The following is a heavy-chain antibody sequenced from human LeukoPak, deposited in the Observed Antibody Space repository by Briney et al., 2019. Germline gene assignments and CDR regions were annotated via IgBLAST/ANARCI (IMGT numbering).Heavy chain of an antibody. J-gene: IGHJ4*02. CDR1: GFTFGDYA. CDR2: IRSKVYGGTP. Sequence: GGSLRLSCTAPGFTFGDYAMTWVRQAPGKGLEWVGFIRSKVYGGTPEYAASVKGRFTISRDDSKGIAYLQMNSLKTEDTAVYYCTRDQTPYYWGQGTLVTVSS. V-gene: IGHV3-49*04. CDR3: TRDQTPYY.